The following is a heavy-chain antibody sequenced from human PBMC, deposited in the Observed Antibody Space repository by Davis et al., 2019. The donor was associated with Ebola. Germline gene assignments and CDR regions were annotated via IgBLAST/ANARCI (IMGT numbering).Heavy chain of an antibody. D-gene: IGHD1-14*01. J-gene: IGHJ5*02. V-gene: IGHV4-34*01. Sequence: MPGGSLRLSCAVYGGSFSGYYWSWIRQPPGKGLEWIGEINHSGSTNYNPSLKSRVTISVDTSKNQFSLKLSSVTAADTAVYYCARGGKHRNWFDPWGQGTLVTVSS. CDR2: INHSGST. CDR3: ARGGKHRNWFDP. CDR1: GGSFSGYY.